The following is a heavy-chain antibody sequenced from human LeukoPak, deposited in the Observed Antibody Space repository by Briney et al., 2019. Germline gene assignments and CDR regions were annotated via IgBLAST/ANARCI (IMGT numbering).Heavy chain of an antibody. CDR3: ARDRYVRDYYGSGSYPYAEYFQH. D-gene: IGHD3-10*01. CDR2: IRSSGSTI. J-gene: IGHJ1*01. Sequence: GGSLRLSCAASGFTFSSYEMNWVRQAPGKGLEWVSYIRSSGSTIYYADSVEGLFTISRDNAKNPLYLQMNSLRAEDTAVYYCARDRYVRDYYGSGSYPYAEYFQHWGQGTLVTVSS. CDR1: GFTFSSYE. V-gene: IGHV3-48*03.